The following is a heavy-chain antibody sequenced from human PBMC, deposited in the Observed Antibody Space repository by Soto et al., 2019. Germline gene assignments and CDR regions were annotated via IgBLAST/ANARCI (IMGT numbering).Heavy chain of an antibody. CDR2: ISSSSSYI. CDR1: GFTFSSYS. J-gene: IGHJ4*02. CDR3: ARDYYYDSSGFIDY. Sequence: GGSLRLSCAASGFTFSSYSMNWVRQAPGKGLEWVSSISSSSSYIYHADSVKGRFTISRDNAKNSLYLQMNSLRAEDTAVYYCARDYYYDSSGFIDYWGQGTLVTVSS. V-gene: IGHV3-21*01. D-gene: IGHD3-22*01.